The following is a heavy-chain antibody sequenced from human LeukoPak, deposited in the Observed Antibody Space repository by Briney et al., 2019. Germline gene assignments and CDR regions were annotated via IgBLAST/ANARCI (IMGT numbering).Heavy chain of an antibody. J-gene: IGHJ3*02. CDR3: VLDLFSSFAFDI. Sequence: GGSLRLSCAASGFTFSRYWMHWVRQAPGKGLLWVPRINSDGSSTYYADSVKGRFTTSRDNAKNALHLQMNSLTAEDTAVYYCVLDLFSSFAFDIWGQGTMVTVSS. V-gene: IGHV3-74*01. CDR2: INSDGSST. D-gene: IGHD3/OR15-3a*01. CDR1: GFTFSRYW.